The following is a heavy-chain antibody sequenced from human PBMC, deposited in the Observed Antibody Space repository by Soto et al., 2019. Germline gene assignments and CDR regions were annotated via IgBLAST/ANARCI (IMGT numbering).Heavy chain of an antibody. CDR2: IKQDGSEK. J-gene: IGHJ4*02. CDR1: GFTFSSYW. D-gene: IGHD2-15*01. CDR3: ARVIGSGAEDIVVVVAATLDF. Sequence: EVQLVESGGGLVQPGGSLRLSCAASGFTFSSYWMSWVRQAPGRGLEWVANIKQDGSEKYYVDSVKGRFTISRDNAKNSLYPQMNSLRAEDTAVYYCARVIGSGAEDIVVVVAATLDFWGQGTLVTVSS. V-gene: IGHV3-7*01.